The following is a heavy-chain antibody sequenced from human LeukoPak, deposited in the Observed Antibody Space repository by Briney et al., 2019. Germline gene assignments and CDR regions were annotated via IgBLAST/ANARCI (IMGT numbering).Heavy chain of an antibody. CDR3: TRGDTVPNAKYYSDS. V-gene: IGHV3-49*04. Sequence: GRALRLSCTASGFSFCDYAINWVRQAPGKGLEWVGVIRSEIYGGTSVYAAYVGGRFTVSRDDPTPTAYLQMNSLKTEDTAVYFCTRGDTVPNAKYYSDSWGQGTLVTVSS. D-gene: IGHD2-8*01. CDR2: IRSEIYGGTS. J-gene: IGHJ4*02. CDR1: GFSFCDYA.